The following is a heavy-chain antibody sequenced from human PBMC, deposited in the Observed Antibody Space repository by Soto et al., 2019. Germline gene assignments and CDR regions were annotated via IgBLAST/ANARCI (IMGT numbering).Heavy chain of an antibody. CDR2: IYPGDSDT. Sequence: PGASRKISFKGSGYMFTSHWIGWVRQMPGKGLDWMGIIYPGDSDTRYSPSFQGQVTISVDKSISTAYLQWSFMRASDTAMYYCARQGNGAEGFDFWGQGTLVTVSS. J-gene: IGHJ4*02. V-gene: IGHV5-51*01. CDR1: GYMFTSHW. CDR3: ARQGNGAEGFDF. D-gene: IGHD4-17*01.